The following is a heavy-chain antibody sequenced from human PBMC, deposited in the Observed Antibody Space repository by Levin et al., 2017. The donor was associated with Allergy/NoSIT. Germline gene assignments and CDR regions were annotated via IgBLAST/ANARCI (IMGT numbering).Heavy chain of an antibody. CDR3: AREIDVTNPGGYMDV. CDR1: GFTVSSNY. D-gene: IGHD4-17*01. CDR2: IYSGGST. J-gene: IGHJ6*03. V-gene: IGHV3-53*01. Sequence: GASVKVSCAASGFTVSSNYMSWVRQAPGKGLEWVSVIYSGGSTYYADSVKGRFTISRDNSKNTLYLQMNSLRAEDTAVYYCAREIDVTNPGGYMDVWGKGTTVTVSS.